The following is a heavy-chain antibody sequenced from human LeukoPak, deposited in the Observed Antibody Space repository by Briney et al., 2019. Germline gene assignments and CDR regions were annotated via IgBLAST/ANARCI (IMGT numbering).Heavy chain of an antibody. CDR3: AKLVVGSGWYGNIGY. J-gene: IGHJ4*02. CDR2: ISGSGGST. D-gene: IGHD6-19*01. CDR1: GFTFSSYA. V-gene: IGHV3-23*01. Sequence: GSLRLSCAASGFTFSSYAMSWVRQAPGKGLEWVSAISGSGGSTYYADSVKGRFTISRDNSKNTLYLQMNSLRAEDTAVYYCAKLVVGSGWYGNIGYWGQGTLVTVSS.